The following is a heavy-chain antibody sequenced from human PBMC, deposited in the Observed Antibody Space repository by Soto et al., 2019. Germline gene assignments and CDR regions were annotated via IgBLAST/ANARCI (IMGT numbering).Heavy chain of an antibody. D-gene: IGHD2-2*01. V-gene: IGHV4-38-2*01. CDR1: GYVIPNVYH. Sequence: PSETLSLTCAVSGYVIPNVYHWGWIRQPPGKELVEIVTISHSGDTYYNPSLKSRVTISIDTAKNHLSLILSTVTAADTVTYYCTRVYCTTTRCFINGMDVWGQGTTVTVSS. CDR2: ISHSGDT. CDR3: TRVYCTTTRCFINGMDV. J-gene: IGHJ6*02.